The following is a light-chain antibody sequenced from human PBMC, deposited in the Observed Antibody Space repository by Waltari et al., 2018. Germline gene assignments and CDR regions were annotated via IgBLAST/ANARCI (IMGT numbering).Light chain of an antibody. CDR3: QQRSHSLS. V-gene: IGKV3-11*01. CDR2: STS. Sequence: LLTQSPATLSLSPGERATLSCRAGQSVSSTLVWYQQKPGQPPRLLIYSTSNRATGIPARFSGSGSETDFTLTISSLEPEDFGVYYCQQRSHSLSFGGGTKVEIK. CDR1: QSVSST. J-gene: IGKJ4*01.